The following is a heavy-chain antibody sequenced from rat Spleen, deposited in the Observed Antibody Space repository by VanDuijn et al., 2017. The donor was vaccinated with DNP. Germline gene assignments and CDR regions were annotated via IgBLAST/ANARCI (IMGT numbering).Heavy chain of an antibody. CDR1: DYTFTTHY. V-gene: IGHV1-43*01. CDR3: ARGSRVWFAY. CDR2: INMGSGGT. Sequence: QVQLQQSGSELAKPGSSVKISCKASDYTFTTHYIGWIKQTTGQGLEYIGYINMGSGGTHYNEKLKGKATLTVDKSSGIAFMQLSSLTPDDSAVYYCARGSRVWFAYWGQGTLVTVSS. D-gene: IGHD1-11*01. J-gene: IGHJ3*01.